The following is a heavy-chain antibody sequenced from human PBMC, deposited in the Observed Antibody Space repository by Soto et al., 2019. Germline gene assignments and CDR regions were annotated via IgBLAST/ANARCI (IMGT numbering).Heavy chain of an antibody. V-gene: IGHV4-59*01. J-gene: IGHJ4*02. CDR1: GGSISSYY. D-gene: IGHD5-12*01. CDR3: ARDSKGRGYSGYAADY. Sequence: PSETLSLTCTVSGGSISSYYWSWLRQPPGKGLEWIGYIYYSGITDYNPSLKSRVTISVDTSTSTAYMELSSLRSEDTAVYYCARDSKGRGYSGYAADYWGQGTLVTVSS. CDR2: IYYSGIT.